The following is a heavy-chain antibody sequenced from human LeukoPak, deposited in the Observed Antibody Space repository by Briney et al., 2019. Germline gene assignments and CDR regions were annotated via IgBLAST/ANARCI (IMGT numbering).Heavy chain of an antibody. D-gene: IGHD3-10*01. V-gene: IGHV4-34*01. CDR2: INHIGST. CDR1: GGSFSGYY. Sequence: SETLSLTCAVYGGSFSGYYWSWIRQPPGKGLEWIGEINHIGSTNYNPSLKSRVTISVDTSKNKFSLKLSSVTAADTAVYYCARGRRGLLWFGELRAWFDPWGQGTLVTVSS. J-gene: IGHJ5*02. CDR3: ARGRRGLLWFGELRAWFDP.